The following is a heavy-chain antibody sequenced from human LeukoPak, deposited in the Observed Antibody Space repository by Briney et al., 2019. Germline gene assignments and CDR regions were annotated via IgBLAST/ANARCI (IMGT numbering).Heavy chain of an antibody. CDR1: GGSISSGDYY. CDR3: ARAERYCSGGSCPLPFDY. CDR2: IYYSGST. V-gene: IGHV4-30-4*01. D-gene: IGHD2-15*01. Sequence: SETLSLTCTVSGGSISSGDYYWSWIRQPPGKGLEWIGYIYYSGSTYYNPSLKSRVTISVDTSKNQFSLKLSSVTAADTAVYYCARAERYCSGGSCPLPFDYWGQGTLVTVSS. J-gene: IGHJ4*02.